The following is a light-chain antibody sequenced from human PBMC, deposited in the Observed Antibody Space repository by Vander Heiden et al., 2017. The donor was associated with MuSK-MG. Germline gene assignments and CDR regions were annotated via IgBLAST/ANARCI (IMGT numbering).Light chain of an antibody. CDR3: QVWDSSSDHVV. CDR2: YDS. J-gene: IGLJ2*01. V-gene: IGLV3-21*04. Sequence: SYVLTQPPSVSVAPGKTARITCGGNNIGSKSVHWYQQKPGQAPGLVIYYDSDRPSGIPERFSGFNSGNTATLTISRVEAGDEADYYCQVWDSSSDHVVFGGGTKLTVL. CDR1: NIGSKS.